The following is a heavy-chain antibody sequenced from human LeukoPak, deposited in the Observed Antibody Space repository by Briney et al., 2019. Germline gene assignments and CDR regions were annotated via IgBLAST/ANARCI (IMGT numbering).Heavy chain of an antibody. V-gene: IGHV3-53*04. D-gene: IGHD4-17*01. CDR2: IYSGGST. CDR1: GFTVSSNY. J-gene: IGHJ4*02. CDR3: ARVTTKYFDY. Sequence: GGSLRLSCAASGFTVSSNYMSWVRQAPGKGLEWVSVIYSGGSTYYADSVKGRFTISRHNSKNTLYLQMNSLRAEDTAAYYCARVTTKYFDYWGQGTLVTVSS.